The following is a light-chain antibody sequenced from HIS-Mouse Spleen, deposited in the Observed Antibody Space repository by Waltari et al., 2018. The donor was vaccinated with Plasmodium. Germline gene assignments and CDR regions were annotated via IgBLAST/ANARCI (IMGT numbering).Light chain of an antibody. CDR3: QQNYNTWT. V-gene: IGKV1-39*01. J-gene: IGKJ1*01. Sequence: DIQMTQSPSSLSASVGDRVTITCRASQSISSYLNWYQQKPGKAPMLLIYAASSLQSGVPSRFSGSGSGTDFTLTISSLQPEDFATYYCQQNYNTWTFGQGTKVEIK. CDR1: QSISSY. CDR2: AAS.